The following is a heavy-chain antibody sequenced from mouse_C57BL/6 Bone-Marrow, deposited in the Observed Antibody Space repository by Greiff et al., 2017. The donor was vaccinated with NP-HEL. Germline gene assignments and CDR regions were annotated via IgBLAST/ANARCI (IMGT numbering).Heavy chain of an antibody. CDR1: GFTFSSYG. Sequence: EVQRVESGGDLVKPGGSLKLSCAASGFTFSSYGMSWVRQTPDKRLEWVATISSGGSYTYYPDSVKGRFTISRDNAKNTLYLQMSSLKSEDTAMYYCARPGLLRLPWYFDVWGTGTTVTVSS. CDR2: ISSGGSYT. J-gene: IGHJ1*03. D-gene: IGHD2-3*01. CDR3: ARPGLLRLPWYFDV. V-gene: IGHV5-6*01.